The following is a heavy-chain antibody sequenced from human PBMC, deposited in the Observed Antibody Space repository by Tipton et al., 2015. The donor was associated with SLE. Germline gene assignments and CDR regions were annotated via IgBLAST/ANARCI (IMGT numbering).Heavy chain of an antibody. CDR2: ISHSGST. CDR3: ATSPYGSGWSFHFDN. V-gene: IGHV4-34*01. Sequence: TLSLTCAVYGGSFSGYYWSWIRQPPGKGLEWIGEISHSGSTNYNPSLKSRVTISLDTSKNQFSLKLRSVTAADTAVYYCATSPYGSGWSFHFDNWGQGTLVTVSS. CDR1: GGSFSGYY. D-gene: IGHD6-19*01. J-gene: IGHJ4*02.